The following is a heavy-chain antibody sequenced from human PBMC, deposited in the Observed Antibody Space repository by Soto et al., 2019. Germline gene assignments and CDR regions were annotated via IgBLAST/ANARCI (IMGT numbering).Heavy chain of an antibody. D-gene: IGHD6-6*01. J-gene: IGHJ3*02. Sequence: SVKVSCKASGGTFSSYAISWVRQAPGQGLEWMGGIIPIFGTANYAQKFQGRVTITADESTSTADMELSSLRSEDTAVYYCARDIEYSSSSGSDAFDIWGQGTMVTVSS. CDR1: GGTFSSYA. CDR2: IIPIFGTA. CDR3: ARDIEYSSSSGSDAFDI. V-gene: IGHV1-69*13.